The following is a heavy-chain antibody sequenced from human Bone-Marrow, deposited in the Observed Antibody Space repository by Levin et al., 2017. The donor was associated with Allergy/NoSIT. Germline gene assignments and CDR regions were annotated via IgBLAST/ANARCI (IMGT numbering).Heavy chain of an antibody. CDR2: IYHNGNT. CDR1: GSSFSSGFH. CDR3: ARVVGVMIPAAIDY. V-gene: IGHV4-38-2*02. D-gene: IGHD2-15*01. J-gene: IGHJ4*02. Sequence: ASETLSLTCNVSGSSFSSGFHWGWIRQPPGKGLEWVGSIYHNGNTNYNPSLKSRVTVSLDTSKNQFSLRLSSVTAADSALYYCARVVGVMIPAAIDYWGQGTLVTVSS.